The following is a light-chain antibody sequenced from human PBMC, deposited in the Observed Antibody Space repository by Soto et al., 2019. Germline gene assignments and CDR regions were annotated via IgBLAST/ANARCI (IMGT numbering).Light chain of an antibody. CDR3: QSYDSSLRGWV. CDR1: SSNIGAGYD. Sequence: QSVLTQPPSVSGAPGQRVTISCTGSSSNIGAGYDVHWYQQLPGTAPKLLIYGNSNRPSGVPDRFSGSKSGTSASLAITGLQAEDEAEYYCQSYDSSLRGWVFGGGHQLTVL. J-gene: IGLJ3*02. CDR2: GNS. V-gene: IGLV1-40*01.